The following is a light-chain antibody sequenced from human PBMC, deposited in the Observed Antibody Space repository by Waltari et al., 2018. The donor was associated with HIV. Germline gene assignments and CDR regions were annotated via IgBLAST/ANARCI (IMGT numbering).Light chain of an antibody. V-gene: IGKV3-15*01. J-gene: IGKJ1*01. Sequence: EILMTQSPPTLSLSPGERATLSCRASQSVNRDLAWYQQSPGQSPRLLIHGASTRASHIPDRFSVSGSGTEFTLTISSLQSEDFAVYYCQQYNTWPPGAFGQGTKVEIK. CDR3: QQYNTWPPGA. CDR2: GAS. CDR1: QSVNRD.